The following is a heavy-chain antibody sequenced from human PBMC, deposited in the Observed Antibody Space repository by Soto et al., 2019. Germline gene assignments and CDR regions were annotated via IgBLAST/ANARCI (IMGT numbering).Heavy chain of an antibody. CDR3: ARAVRGVIDWFDP. Sequence: GASVKVSCKASGYTFTSYYMHWVRQAPGQGLEWMGRINASDGSTSYAQKFQGRVTMTRDTSTSTVYMELSSLRSEDTAVYYCARAVRGVIDWFDPWGQGTLVTVSS. CDR1: GYTFTSYY. V-gene: IGHV1-46*01. J-gene: IGHJ5*02. CDR2: INASDGST. D-gene: IGHD3-10*01.